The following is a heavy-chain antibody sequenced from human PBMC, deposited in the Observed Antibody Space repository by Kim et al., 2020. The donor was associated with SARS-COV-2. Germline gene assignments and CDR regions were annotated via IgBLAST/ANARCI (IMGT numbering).Heavy chain of an antibody. CDR1: GFTFSSYG. J-gene: IGHJ4*02. CDR2: IKQDGGEK. D-gene: IGHD6-19*01. V-gene: IGHV3-7*01. CDR3: ARATTKEHWLQLSSRYFDY. Sequence: GGSLRLSCAASGFTFSSYGMSWVRQAPGKGLEWVANIKQDGGEKYYVDSVKGRFTISRDNAKNSLYLRMNSLRAEDTAVYYCARATTKEHWLQLSSRYFDYWGQGALVTVSS.